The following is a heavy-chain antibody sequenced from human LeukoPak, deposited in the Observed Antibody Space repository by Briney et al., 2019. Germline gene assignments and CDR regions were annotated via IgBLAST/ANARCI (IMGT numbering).Heavy chain of an antibody. CDR3: AKDYYDSSGYYIGPYYFDY. Sequence: PGRSLRLSCAASGFTFSSYAMSWVRQAPGKGLEWVSAISGSGGSTYYADSVKGRFTISRDNSKNTLYLQMNSLRAEDTAVYYCAKDYYDSSGYYIGPYYFDYWGQGTLVTVSS. CDR2: ISGSGGST. V-gene: IGHV3-23*01. D-gene: IGHD3-22*01. J-gene: IGHJ4*02. CDR1: GFTFSSYA.